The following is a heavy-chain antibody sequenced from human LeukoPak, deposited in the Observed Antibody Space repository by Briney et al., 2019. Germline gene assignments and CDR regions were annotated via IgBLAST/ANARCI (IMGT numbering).Heavy chain of an antibody. CDR3: ARDSSGWYYYYYGMDV. CDR2: IKQDGSEK. Sequence: GGSLRLSCAASGFTFSSYWMSWVRQAPGKGLEWVANIKQDGSEKYYVDSVKGRFTISRDNAKNSLYLQMNSLRAEDTAVYYCARDSSGWYYYYYGMDVWGQGTTVTVSS. J-gene: IGHJ6*02. V-gene: IGHV3-7*01. D-gene: IGHD6-19*01. CDR1: GFTFSSYW.